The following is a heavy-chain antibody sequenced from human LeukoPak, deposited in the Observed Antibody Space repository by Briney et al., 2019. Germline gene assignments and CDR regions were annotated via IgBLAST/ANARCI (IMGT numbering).Heavy chain of an antibody. CDR2: IRYDGSNK. J-gene: IGHJ4*02. Sequence: GGSLRLSCAASGFTFSSYGMHWVRQAPGKGLEWVAFIRYDGSNKYYADSVKGRFTISRDNSKNTLYLQMNSPRVEDTAVYYCAKEGITIFGEHYFDYWGQGTLVTVSS. V-gene: IGHV3-30*02. CDR3: AKEGITIFGEHYFDY. CDR1: GFTFSSYG. D-gene: IGHD3-3*01.